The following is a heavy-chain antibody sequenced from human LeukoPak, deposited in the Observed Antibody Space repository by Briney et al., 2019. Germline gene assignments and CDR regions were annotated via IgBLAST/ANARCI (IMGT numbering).Heavy chain of an antibody. CDR1: GFTVRDYH. CDR2: IVGSST. Sequence: GGSLRLSCAASGFTVRDYHMSWIRQAPGKRLELVSAIVGSSTHHADSVKGRFTISRDSFKNTLNLQMNSLRAEDSAIYYCTRDEPGSSWFNWGQGTLVTLSS. V-gene: IGHV3-23*01. CDR3: TRDEPGSSWFN. D-gene: IGHD6-19*01. J-gene: IGHJ4*02.